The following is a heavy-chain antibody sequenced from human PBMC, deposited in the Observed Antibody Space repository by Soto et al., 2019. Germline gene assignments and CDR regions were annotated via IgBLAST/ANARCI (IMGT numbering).Heavy chain of an antibody. J-gene: IGHJ6*02. V-gene: IGHV1-8*01. CDR1: GYTFTSYD. CDR2: MNPNSGNT. CDR3: AVFCSSTSRGWIPAAISLYHYYYGMDV. Sequence: GASVKVSCKASGYTFTSYDINWVRQATGQGLEWMGWMNPNSGNTGYAQKFQGRVTMTRNTSISTAYMELSSLRSEDTAVYYCAVFCSSTSRGWIPAAISLYHYYYGMDVWGQGTTVTVSS. D-gene: IGHD2-2*01.